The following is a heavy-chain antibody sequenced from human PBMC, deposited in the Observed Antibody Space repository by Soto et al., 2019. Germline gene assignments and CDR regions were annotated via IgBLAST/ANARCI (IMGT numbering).Heavy chain of an antibody. CDR2: ISDSSSTI. V-gene: IGHV3-48*04. Sequence: EVQLVESGGGLVQPGGSLRLSCVASGFTFNTHTMNWVRQAPGKGLEWLSYISDSSSTIYYADSVKGRFTISRDNAKNSLYLQMNSLRADDTAVYYCAREVGATGYWGQGTLVTVSS. CDR3: AREVGATGY. CDR1: GFTFNTHT. J-gene: IGHJ4*02. D-gene: IGHD1-26*01.